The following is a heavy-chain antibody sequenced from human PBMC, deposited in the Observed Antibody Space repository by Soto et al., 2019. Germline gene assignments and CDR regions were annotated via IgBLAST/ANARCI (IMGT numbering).Heavy chain of an antibody. V-gene: IGHV1-18*04. Sequence: QVQLVQSGAEVKKPGASVKVSCKASGYTFTSYGISWVRQAPGQGLEWMGWISAYNGNTNYAQKLQGRVTMTTDTSTSTAYMELRSLRSDDTPVYYCARDLNGFLEWLFPGYWGQGTLVTVSS. CDR2: ISAYNGNT. CDR3: ARDLNGFLEWLFPGY. J-gene: IGHJ4*02. D-gene: IGHD3-3*01. CDR1: GYTFTSYG.